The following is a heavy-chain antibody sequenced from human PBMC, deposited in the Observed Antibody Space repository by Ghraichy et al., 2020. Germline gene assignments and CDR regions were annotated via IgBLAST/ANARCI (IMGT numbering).Heavy chain of an antibody. V-gene: IGHV3-30*02. CDR3: AKDLGQLARAEYFQH. J-gene: IGHJ1*01. CDR2: IRYDGSNK. Sequence: GESLNISCAASGFTFSSYGMHWVRQAPGKGLEWVAFIRYDGSNKYYADSVKGRFTISRDNSKNTLYLQMNSLRAEDTAVYYCAKDLGQLARAEYFQHWGQGTLVTVSS. CDR1: GFTFSSYG. D-gene: IGHD6-6*01.